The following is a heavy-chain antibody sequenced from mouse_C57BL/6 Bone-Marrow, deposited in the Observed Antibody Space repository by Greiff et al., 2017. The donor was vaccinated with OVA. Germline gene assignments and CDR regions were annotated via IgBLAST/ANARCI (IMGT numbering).Heavy chain of an antibody. Sequence: EVKLVESGGGLVKPGGSLKLSCAASGFTFSSYAMSWVRQTPEKRLEWVATISDGGSYTYYPDNVKGRVTISRDNAKNNLYLQMSHLKSEDTAMYYCARDGGAYWGQGTLVTVSA. J-gene: IGHJ3*01. CDR2: ISDGGSYT. D-gene: IGHD1-1*02. V-gene: IGHV5-4*01. CDR1: GFTFSSYA. CDR3: ARDGGAY.